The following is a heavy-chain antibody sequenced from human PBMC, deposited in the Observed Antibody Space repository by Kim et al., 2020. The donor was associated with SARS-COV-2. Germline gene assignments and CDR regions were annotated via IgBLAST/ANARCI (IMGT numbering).Heavy chain of an antibody. CDR3: VRGLGWFRELSPCY. D-gene: IGHD3-10*01. V-gene: IGHV1-8*01. J-gene: IGHJ4*02. Sequence: ASVKVSCKASGYTFTSYDINWVRQATGQGLEWMGWMNPNSGNTGYAQKFQGRVTMTRNTSISTAYMELSSLRSEDTAVYYCVRGLGWFRELSPCYWGQGTLVTVSS. CDR2: MNPNSGNT. CDR1: GYTFTSYD.